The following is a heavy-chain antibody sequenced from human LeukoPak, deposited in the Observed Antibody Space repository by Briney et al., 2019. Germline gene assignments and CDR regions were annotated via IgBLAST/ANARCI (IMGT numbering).Heavy chain of an antibody. CDR1: GDSVSSNSVT. CDR3: ARRLTQYDCFDP. D-gene: IGHD2-2*01. V-gene: IGHV6-1*01. Sequence: SQTLSLTCAISGDSVSSNSVTWNCIRQSPSRGLEWLGRTYYRSTWYNDYAVSVRGRITVNPDTSKNQFSLHLNSVTPEDTAVYYCARRLTQYDCFDPWGQGILVTVSS. CDR2: TYYRSTWYN. J-gene: IGHJ5*02.